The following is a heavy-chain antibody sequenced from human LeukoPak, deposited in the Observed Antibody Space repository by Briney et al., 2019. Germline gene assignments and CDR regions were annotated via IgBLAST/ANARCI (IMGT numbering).Heavy chain of an antibody. CDR1: GFSFSSYE. Sequence: GGSLRLSCAASGFSFSSYEMNWVRQAPGKGLEWVSYISSSTSSIFYADSVKGRFTISRDNAKNSLYLQLNSLRAEDTAIYYCAREGYCSGGTCHDYVAFDIWGQGTMVTVSS. V-gene: IGHV3-48*03. J-gene: IGHJ3*02. D-gene: IGHD2-15*01. CDR3: AREGYCSGGTCHDYVAFDI. CDR2: ISSSTSSI.